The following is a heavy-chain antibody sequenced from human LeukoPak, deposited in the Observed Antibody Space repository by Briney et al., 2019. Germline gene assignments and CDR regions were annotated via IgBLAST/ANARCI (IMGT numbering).Heavy chain of an antibody. D-gene: IGHD5-12*01. CDR2: INPNSGGT. CDR1: GYIFSGYY. Sequence: ASVKVSCKAFGYIFSGYYMNWVRQAPGQGLEWMGWINPNSGGTNYAQKFQGRVTMTRDTSISTAYMELSRLRSDDTAVYYCAREGSGYAEFDYWGQGTLVTVSS. V-gene: IGHV1-2*02. J-gene: IGHJ4*02. CDR3: AREGSGYAEFDY.